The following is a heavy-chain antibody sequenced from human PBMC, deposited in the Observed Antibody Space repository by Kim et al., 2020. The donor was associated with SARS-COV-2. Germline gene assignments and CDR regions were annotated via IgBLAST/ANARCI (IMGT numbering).Heavy chain of an antibody. CDR1: GGSISSSSYY. V-gene: IGHV4-39*01. J-gene: IGHJ6*02. D-gene: IGHD2-2*01. Sequence: SXTLSLTCTVSGGSISSSSYYWGWIRQPPGKGLEWIGSIYYSGSTYYNPSLKSRVTISVDTSKNQFSLKLSSVTAADTAVDYCARHPNLYCSSTSCYGGGGMAVWGQGAPVTVSS. CDR2: IYYSGST. CDR3: ARHPNLYCSSTSCYGGGGMAV.